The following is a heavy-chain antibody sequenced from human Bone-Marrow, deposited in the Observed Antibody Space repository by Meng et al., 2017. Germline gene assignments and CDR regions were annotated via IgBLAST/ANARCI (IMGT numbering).Heavy chain of an antibody. CDR3: ARGPSHGGSYSDY. CDR1: GGSISTYY. V-gene: IGHV4-59*01. D-gene: IGHD2-21*02. J-gene: IGHJ4*02. Sequence: QVQLQESGPGLVKPSETLSLTCTVSGGSISTYYWSWIRQSPEKGLEWIGYITYSGRTNYIPSLRSRATISVDPSKNQFSLNLRSVTAADTAVYYCARGPSHGGSYSDYWGQGTLVTLSS. CDR2: ITYSGRT.